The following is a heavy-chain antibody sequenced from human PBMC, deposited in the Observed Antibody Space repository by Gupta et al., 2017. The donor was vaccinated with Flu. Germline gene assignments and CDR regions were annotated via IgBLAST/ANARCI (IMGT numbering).Heavy chain of an antibody. CDR1: GFPFSSYG. J-gene: IGHJ5*02. CDR2: IWYDGSNK. Sequence: QVQLVESGGGVVQPGRSLRLSCAASGFPFSSYGMHWVRQAPGKGLEWVAVIWYDGSNKYYADSVKGRFTISRDNSKNTLYLQMNSLRAEDTAVYYCARGSEGYSIAARLGWFDPWGQGTLVTVSS. CDR3: ARGSEGYSIAARLGWFDP. D-gene: IGHD6-6*01. V-gene: IGHV3-33*01.